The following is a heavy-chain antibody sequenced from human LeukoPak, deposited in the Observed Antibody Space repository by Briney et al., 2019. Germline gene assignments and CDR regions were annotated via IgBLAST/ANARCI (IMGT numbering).Heavy chain of an antibody. Sequence: SETLSLTCAVSGYSISRGYYWGWIRQPPGKGLEWIGSIYHSGSTYDNPSLKSRVTISVDASKNQFSLKLSSVTAVDTAVYYCARESEVTATDYWGQGTLVTVSS. D-gene: IGHD4-23*01. V-gene: IGHV4-38-2*02. CDR1: GYSISRGYY. CDR2: IYHSGST. CDR3: ARESEVTATDY. J-gene: IGHJ4*02.